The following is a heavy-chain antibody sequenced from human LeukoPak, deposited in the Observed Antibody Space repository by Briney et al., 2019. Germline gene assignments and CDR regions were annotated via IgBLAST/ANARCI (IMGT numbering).Heavy chain of an antibody. J-gene: IGHJ4*02. CDR1: GFTFSSYW. Sequence: GGSLRLSCAASGFTFSSYWMHWVRQAPGKGLVWVSRISPDGSTTGHADSVKGRFTISRDNSKNTLYLQMNSLRAEDTAVYYCAKVFPYYDSSGRYFDYWGQGTLVTVSS. CDR2: ISPDGSTT. V-gene: IGHV3-74*01. CDR3: AKVFPYYDSSGRYFDY. D-gene: IGHD3-22*01.